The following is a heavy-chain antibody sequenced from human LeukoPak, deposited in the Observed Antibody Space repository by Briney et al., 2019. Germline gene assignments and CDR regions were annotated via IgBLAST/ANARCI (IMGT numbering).Heavy chain of an antibody. Sequence: SETLSLTCTVTGGSISSGSYYWSWIRQPAGKGLEWIGRIYTSGSTNYNPSLKSRVTISVDTSKNQFSLKLSSVTAADTAVYYCARAITINFDYWGQGTLVTVSS. D-gene: IGHD3-3*01. CDR1: GGSISSGSYY. J-gene: IGHJ4*02. V-gene: IGHV4-61*02. CDR2: IYTSGST. CDR3: ARAITINFDY.